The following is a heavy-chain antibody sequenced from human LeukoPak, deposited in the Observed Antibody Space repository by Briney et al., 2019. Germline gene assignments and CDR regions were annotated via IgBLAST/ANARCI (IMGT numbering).Heavy chain of an antibody. CDR3: AAGYCSSTSCWDAFDI. V-gene: IGHV1-18*01. CDR2: ISAYNGNT. D-gene: IGHD2-2*01. Sequence: ASVKVSCKASGYTFTSYGISWVRQAPGQGLEWMGWISAYNGNTNYAQKLQGRVTMTTDTSTSTAYMELRSLRSDDTAVYYCAAGYCSSTSCWDAFDIWGQGTMVTVSS. CDR1: GYTFTSYG. J-gene: IGHJ3*02.